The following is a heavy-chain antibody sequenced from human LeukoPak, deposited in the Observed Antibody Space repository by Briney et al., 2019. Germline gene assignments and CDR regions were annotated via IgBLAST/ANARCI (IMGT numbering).Heavy chain of an antibody. Sequence: GGSLRLSCAASGFTFSSSAMHWVRQAPDKGLEWVAVISYDGSNKYYADSVKGRFTISRDNSKNTLYLQMNSLRADDTAVYYCARDGYSSSWPVINYYYYGMDVWGQGTTVTVSS. V-gene: IGHV3-30-3*01. CDR3: ARDGYSSSWPVINYYYYGMDV. CDR2: ISYDGSNK. D-gene: IGHD6-13*01. CDR1: GFTFSSSA. J-gene: IGHJ6*02.